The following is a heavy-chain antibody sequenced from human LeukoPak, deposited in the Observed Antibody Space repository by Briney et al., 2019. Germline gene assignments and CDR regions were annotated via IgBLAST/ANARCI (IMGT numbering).Heavy chain of an antibody. D-gene: IGHD3-10*01. CDR2: VYSGGST. CDR3: AKDLVRGVIRICRWFDP. J-gene: IGHJ5*02. V-gene: IGHV3-23*03. CDR1: GLSFSTYA. Sequence: GGSLRLSCAASGLSFSTYAMSWVRQAPGKGLEWVSVVYSGGSTYYADSVKGRFTLSRDNSKNTLYLQMNSLRAEDTAVYYCAKDLVRGVIRICRWFDPWGQGTLVTVSS.